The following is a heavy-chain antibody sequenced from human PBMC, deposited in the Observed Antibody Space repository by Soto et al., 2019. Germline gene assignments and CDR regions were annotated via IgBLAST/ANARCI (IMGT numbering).Heavy chain of an antibody. Sequence: QVQLVESGGGLVKPGGSLRLSCAASGFTFSVYYMSWIRQAPGKGLEWISYISRRGTTIYYADSVQGRFTISRDNAENSLYLQMSSLRAEDTAVYYCAIVTTTGGRFRWFDPWGQGTLVTVSS. CDR2: ISRRGTTI. D-gene: IGHD4-4*01. J-gene: IGHJ5*02. CDR3: AIVTTTGGRFRWFDP. V-gene: IGHV3-11*01. CDR1: GFTFSVYY.